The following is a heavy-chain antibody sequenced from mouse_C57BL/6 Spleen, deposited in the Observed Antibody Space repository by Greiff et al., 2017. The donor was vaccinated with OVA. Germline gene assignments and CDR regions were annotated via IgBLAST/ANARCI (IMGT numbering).Heavy chain of an antibody. V-gene: IGHV1-64*01. J-gene: IGHJ1*03. CDR3: AREGRYGSTYWYFDV. CDR2: IPPNSGST. D-gene: IGHD1-1*01. Sequence: QVQLQQPGAELVKPGASVKLSCKASGYSFTSYWLHWVKQRPGQGLEWIGMIPPNSGSTKYTEKFKSKATLTVDKSSSTAYMQLSSLTSEDSAGYYCAREGRYGSTYWYFDVWGTGTTVTVSS. CDR1: GYSFTSYW.